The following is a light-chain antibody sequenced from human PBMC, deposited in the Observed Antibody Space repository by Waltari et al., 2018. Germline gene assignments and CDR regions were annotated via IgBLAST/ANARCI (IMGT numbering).Light chain of an antibody. CDR3: HIHYSTLTWT. CDR1: QSVLYSSNNTNY. V-gene: IGKV4-1*01. J-gene: IGKJ1*01. Sequence: DIVMTQSPDSLAVSLGERATIYCKSSQSVLYSSNNTNYLAWYQQKPGQPPQLLIYWASTRESGVPARFCGSGSAPDFSITISSLQAEDGVVYYCHIHYSTLTWTFGQGTKVEIK. CDR2: WAS.